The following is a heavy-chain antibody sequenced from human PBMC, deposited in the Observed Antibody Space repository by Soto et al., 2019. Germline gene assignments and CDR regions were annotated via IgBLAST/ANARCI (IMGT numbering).Heavy chain of an antibody. V-gene: IGHV3-13*01. J-gene: IGHJ6*02. D-gene: IGHD2-8*01. CDR2: IGTAGDT. Sequence: GGSLRLSCAASGFTFSSYDMHWVRQATGKGLEWVSAIGTAGDTYYPGSVKGRFTIYRENAKNSLYLQMNSLRAVDTAVYYCAREFADCTNGVCYYYCGRDVWGQGTTVTVSS. CDR1: GFTFSSYD. CDR3: AREFADCTNGVCYYYCGRDV.